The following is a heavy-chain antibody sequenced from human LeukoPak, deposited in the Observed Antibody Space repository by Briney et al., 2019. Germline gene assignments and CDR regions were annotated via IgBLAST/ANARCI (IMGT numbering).Heavy chain of an antibody. Sequence: PSQTLSLTCTVSGGSISSGGYYWSWIRQRPGMGLEWIGYIYYRGEAYYNPSLKSRITISLDTSKNQFSLKLSSVTAADTAVYYCAQLEGEEMYYFDYWGQGTLVTVSS. CDR3: AQLEGEEMYYFDY. J-gene: IGHJ4*02. CDR2: IYYRGEA. V-gene: IGHV4-31*03. CDR1: GGSISSGGYY. D-gene: IGHD5-24*01.